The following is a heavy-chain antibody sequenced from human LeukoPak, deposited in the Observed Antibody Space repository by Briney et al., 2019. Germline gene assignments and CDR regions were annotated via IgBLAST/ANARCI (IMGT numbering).Heavy chain of an antibody. CDR1: AFTFSIYA. D-gene: IGHD5-18*01. CDR3: P. J-gene: IGHJ5*02. CDR2: ISGSGGST. V-gene: IGHV3-23*01. Sequence: GGSLRLSCAASAFTFSIYAMSWVRQAPGKGLGWVSTISGSGGSTHYADSVKGRFTISRDNSKNTLYLQMYYCVRGYSYGWFDPWGQGTLVTVSS.